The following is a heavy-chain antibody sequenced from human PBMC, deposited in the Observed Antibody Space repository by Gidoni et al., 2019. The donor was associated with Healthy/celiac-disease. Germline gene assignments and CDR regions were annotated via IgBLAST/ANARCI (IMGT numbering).Heavy chain of an antibody. Sequence: QLQLQESGPGLVKPSETLSLTCTVSGGSISSSSYYWGWIRQPPGKGLEWIGSIYYSGSTYYNPSLKSRVTISVDTSKNQFSLKLSSVTAADTAVYYCARHFEYYYAAFDIWGQGTMVTVSS. V-gene: IGHV4-39*01. J-gene: IGHJ3*02. CDR1: GGSISSSSYY. CDR2: IYYSGST. CDR3: ARHFEYYYAAFDI. D-gene: IGHD3-10*01.